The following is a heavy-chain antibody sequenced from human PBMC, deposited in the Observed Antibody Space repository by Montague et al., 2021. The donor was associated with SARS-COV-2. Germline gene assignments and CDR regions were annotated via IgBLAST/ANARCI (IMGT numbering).Heavy chain of an antibody. V-gene: IGHV3-30*04. J-gene: IGHJ4*02. Sequence: SLRLSCAASGFTFSSYAMHWVRQAPGKGLEWVAVISTDVNKKYYADSVKGRFTISRDTSKHTLPLQLNGLRVEDAALYYCAKDQGIGYSDFDYWGQGTLVTVSS. CDR2: ISTDVNKK. CDR3: AKDQGIGYSDFDY. CDR1: GFTFSSYA. D-gene: IGHD2-15*01.